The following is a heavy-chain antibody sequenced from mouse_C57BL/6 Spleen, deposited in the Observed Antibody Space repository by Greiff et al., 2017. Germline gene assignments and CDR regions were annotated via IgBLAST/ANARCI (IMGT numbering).Heavy chain of an antibody. V-gene: IGHV1-66*01. CDR1: GYSFTSYY. D-gene: IGHD2-2*01. J-gene: IGHJ3*01. Sequence: QVQLQQSGPELVKPGASVKISCKASGYSFTSYYIHWVKQRPGQGLEWIGWIYPGSGNTKYNEKFKGKATLTADTSSSTAYMQLSSLPYEDSAVYYCARSTMVSAWFAYWGQGTLVTVSA. CDR3: ARSTMVSAWFAY. CDR2: IYPGSGNT.